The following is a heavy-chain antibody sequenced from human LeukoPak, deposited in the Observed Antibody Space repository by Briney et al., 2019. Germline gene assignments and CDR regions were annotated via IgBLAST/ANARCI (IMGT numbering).Heavy chain of an antibody. D-gene: IGHD1-14*01. CDR3: ATETNGRHYDY. J-gene: IGHJ4*02. CDR2: IGPTGSDR. Sequence: GGSLRPSCTASGLTFSTSGFNWVRQAPGKGLEWVASIGPTGSDRYHADSIKGRFTISRDNANNFLYLQMNSLRAEVTAVYYCATETNGRHYDYWGQGTLLTVSS. V-gene: IGHV3-21*06. CDR1: GLTFSTSG.